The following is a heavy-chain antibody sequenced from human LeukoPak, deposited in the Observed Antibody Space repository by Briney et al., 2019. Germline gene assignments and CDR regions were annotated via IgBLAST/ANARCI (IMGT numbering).Heavy chain of an antibody. J-gene: IGHJ4*02. V-gene: IGHV3-30*02. CDR2: IRYDGSNK. CDR3: GKDRGGYYEVLGFDY. CDR1: GFTFSSYG. D-gene: IGHD1-26*01. Sequence: GGSLRLSCAASGFTFSSYGMHWVRQAPGKGLEWVAFIRYDGSNKYYAESVKGRFTISRDNSKNTLYLQMNSLRAEDTAVYYCGKDRGGYYEVLGFDYWGQGTLVTVSS.